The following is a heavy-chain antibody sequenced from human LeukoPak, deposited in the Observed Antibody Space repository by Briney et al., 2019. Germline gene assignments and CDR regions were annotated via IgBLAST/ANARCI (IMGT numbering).Heavy chain of an antibody. Sequence: AETLSLTCTVSGGSMSGPYWSWIRQPPGKELEWIGHIYHSGSTKYNPSLKTRVTISVDTSKSQFSLNLKSVTAADTAVYYCASLKDFADYFDFWGQGTLVTVSS. CDR2: IYHSGST. D-gene: IGHD3-3*01. V-gene: IGHV4-59*08. CDR1: GGSMSGPY. CDR3: ASLKDFADYFDF. J-gene: IGHJ4*02.